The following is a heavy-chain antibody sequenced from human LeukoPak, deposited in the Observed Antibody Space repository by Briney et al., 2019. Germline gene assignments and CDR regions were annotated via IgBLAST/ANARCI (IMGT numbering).Heavy chain of an antibody. V-gene: IGHV1-58*01. CDR3: AAGTSGWYQGLNY. CDR2: IVVGSGNT. CDR1: GFTFTSSA. D-gene: IGHD6-19*01. J-gene: IGHJ4*02. Sequence: SVKVSCKASGFTFTSSAVQWVRQARGQRLEWIGWIVVGSGNTNYAQKFQERVTITRDMSTSTAYMELSSLRSEDTAVYYCAAGTSGWYQGLNYWSQGTLVTVSS.